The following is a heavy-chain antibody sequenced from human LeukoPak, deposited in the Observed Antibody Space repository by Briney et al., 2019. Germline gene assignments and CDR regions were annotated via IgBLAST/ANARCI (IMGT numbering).Heavy chain of an antibody. V-gene: IGHV4-39*01. D-gene: IGHD5-18*01. CDR2: IYYSGNT. CDR3: ARYPTAMVSFDY. J-gene: IGHJ4*02. CDR1: GGSISSSNYY. Sequence: SETLSLTCTVSGGSISSSNYYWGWIRQPPGKGLEWIGTIYYSGNTYDNPSLKSRVTISVDTSKNKFSLRLFFVTAADTAVYYCARYPTAMVSFDYWGQGTLVTVSS.